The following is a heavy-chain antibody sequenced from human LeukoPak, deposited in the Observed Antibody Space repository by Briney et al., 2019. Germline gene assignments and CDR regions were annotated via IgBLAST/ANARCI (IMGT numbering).Heavy chain of an antibody. Sequence: PSETLSLTCTVSGGSISSYYWSWIRQPPGKGLEWIGYIYYSGSTNYNPSLKSRVTISVDTSKNQFSLKLSSVTAADTAVYYCASYDYGEFFDYWGQGTLVTVSS. CDR2: IYYSGST. V-gene: IGHV4-59*01. D-gene: IGHD4-17*01. J-gene: IGHJ4*02. CDR1: GGSISSYY. CDR3: ASYDYGEFFDY.